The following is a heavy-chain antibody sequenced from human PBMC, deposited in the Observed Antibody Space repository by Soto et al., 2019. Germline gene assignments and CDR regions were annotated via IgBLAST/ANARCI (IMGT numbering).Heavy chain of an antibody. CDR1: GFTFGNYA. CDR2: IDDSGGST. Sequence: PGGSLRLSCAASGFTFGNYAMSWVRQAPGKGLEWVSGIDDSGGSTYYVDSVKGRFIISRDNSKNTLYLQMNSLRVEDTAVYYSAKEALERHFGFDYWGRGTLVTV. D-gene: IGHD1-1*01. J-gene: IGHJ4*02. CDR3: AKEALERHFGFDY. V-gene: IGHV3-23*01.